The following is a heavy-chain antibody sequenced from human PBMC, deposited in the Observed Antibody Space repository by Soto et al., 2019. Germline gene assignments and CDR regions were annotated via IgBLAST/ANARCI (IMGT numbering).Heavy chain of an antibody. Sequence: GGSLRLSCAASGFSFNIFAMNWVRQAPGKGLEWVSGISGGGGSTYYADSVKGRITISRDNSNNTLYLQMNSLRAEDTAVYYCAKDPTSYDSSAQFDSWGQGTLVTSPQ. CDR1: GFSFNIFA. CDR3: AKDPTSYDSSAQFDS. CDR2: ISGGGGST. V-gene: IGHV3-23*01. D-gene: IGHD3-22*01. J-gene: IGHJ4*02.